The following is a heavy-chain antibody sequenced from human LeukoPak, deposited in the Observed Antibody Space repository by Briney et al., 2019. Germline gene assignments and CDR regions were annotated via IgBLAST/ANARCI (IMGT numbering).Heavy chain of an antibody. CDR1: GFTFSSYA. Sequence: GGSLRLSCAASGFTFSSYAMSWVRQAPGKGLEWVSAISGSGGSTYYADSVKGRFTTSRDNSKNTLYLQMNSLRAEDTAVYYCAKSSGGYYCSSTSCYPDYWGQGTLVTVSS. J-gene: IGHJ4*02. D-gene: IGHD2-2*01. V-gene: IGHV3-23*01. CDR2: ISGSGGST. CDR3: AKSSGGYYCSSTSCYPDY.